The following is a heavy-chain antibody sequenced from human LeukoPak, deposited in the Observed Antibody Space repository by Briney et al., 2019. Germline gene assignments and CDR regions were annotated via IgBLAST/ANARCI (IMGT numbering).Heavy chain of an antibody. J-gene: IGHJ4*02. CDR1: GFTFSTHG. Sequence: GGSLRLSCAASGFTFSTHGMHWVRQAPGKGPEGVAYIRYDGSSKHYVDSVKGRFTIPRDNSKNKLYLQVNSLRAEDTAVYYCAKAMIFEMTTDYWGQGTLVTVSS. V-gene: IGHV3-30*02. CDR2: IRYDGSSK. CDR3: AKAMIFEMTTDY. D-gene: IGHD3/OR15-3a*01.